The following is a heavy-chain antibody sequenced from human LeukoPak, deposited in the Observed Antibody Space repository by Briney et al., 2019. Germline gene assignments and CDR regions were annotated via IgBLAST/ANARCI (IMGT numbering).Heavy chain of an antibody. Sequence: GGSLRLSCAASGFTFSSYSMNWVRQAPGKGLEWVSSISSSSSYIYYADSVKGRFTISRDNAKNSLYLQMNSLRAEDTAVYYCAINDYGDYGVRFYPWGQGTLVTVSS. CDR3: AINDYGDYGVRFYP. CDR1: GFTFSSYS. V-gene: IGHV3-21*01. CDR2: ISSSSSYI. J-gene: IGHJ5*02. D-gene: IGHD4-17*01.